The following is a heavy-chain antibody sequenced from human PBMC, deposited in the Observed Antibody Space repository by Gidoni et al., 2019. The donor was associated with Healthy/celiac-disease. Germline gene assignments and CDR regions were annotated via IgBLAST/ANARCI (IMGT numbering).Heavy chain of an antibody. CDR2: ISYDGSNK. CDR1: GFTFLSYA. J-gene: IGHJ4*02. Sequence: QVQLVESGGGVVQPGWSLRLSCAASGFTFLSYAMHWVRQAPGKGLEWVAVISYDGSNKYYADSVKGRFTIARDNSKNTLYLQMNSLRAEDTAVYYCAREAIVSVWWLQYYFDYWGQGTLVTVSS. D-gene: IGHD5-12*01. V-gene: IGHV3-30-3*01. CDR3: AREAIVSVWWLQYYFDY.